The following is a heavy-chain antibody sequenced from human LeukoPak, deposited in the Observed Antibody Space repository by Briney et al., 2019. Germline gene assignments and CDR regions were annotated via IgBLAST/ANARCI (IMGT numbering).Heavy chain of an antibody. CDR1: GGSISSGSYY. CDR2: IYTSGST. V-gene: IGHV4-61*02. CDR3: ARMMTFFDP. Sequence: PSQTLSLTCTVSGGSISSGSYYWSWIRQPAGKGLEWIGRIYTSGSTNYNPSLKSRVTISVDTSKNQFSRKLSSVTAADTAVYYCARMMTFFDPWGQGTLVTVSS. J-gene: IGHJ5*02. D-gene: IGHD3-16*01.